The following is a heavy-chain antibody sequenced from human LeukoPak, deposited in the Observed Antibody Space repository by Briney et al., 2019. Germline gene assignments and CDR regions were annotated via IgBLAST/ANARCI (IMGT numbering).Heavy chain of an antibody. CDR1: GFTFSSYG. V-gene: IGHV3-33*08. Sequence: GGSLRLSCAASGFTFSSYGMHWVRQALGKGLEWVAVIWYGGSNKYYADSVKGRFTIPRDNSKNTLYLQMNSLRAEDTAVYYCARNYDSSGFDYWGQGTLVTVSS. CDR2: IWYGGSNK. J-gene: IGHJ4*02. CDR3: ARNYDSSGFDY. D-gene: IGHD3-22*01.